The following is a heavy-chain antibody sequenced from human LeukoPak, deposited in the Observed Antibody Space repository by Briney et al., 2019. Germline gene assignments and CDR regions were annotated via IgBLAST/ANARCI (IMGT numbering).Heavy chain of an antibody. CDR1: GFTFSSYA. J-gene: IGHJ6*03. CDR2: ISYDGSNK. V-gene: IGHV3-30-3*02. CDR3: AKPDPTYYMDV. Sequence: GGSLRLSCAASGFTFSSYAMHWVRQAPGKGLEWVAVISYDGSNKYYADSVKGRFTISRDNSKNTLYLQMNSLRAEDTAVYYCAKPDPTYYMDVWGKGTTVTVSS. D-gene: IGHD1-14*01.